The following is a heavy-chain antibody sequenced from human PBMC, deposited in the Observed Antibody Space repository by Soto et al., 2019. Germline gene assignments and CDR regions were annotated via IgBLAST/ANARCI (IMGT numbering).Heavy chain of an antibody. Sequence: QVQLVESGGGVVQPGRSLRLSCAASGFTFSSYGMHWVRQAPGKGLEWVAVIWYDGSNKYYADSVKGRFTISRDNSKNTLYLQMNSLRAEDTAVYYCARECSSGWYFDYWGQGTLVTVSS. J-gene: IGHJ4*02. CDR2: IWYDGSNK. V-gene: IGHV3-33*01. CDR1: GFTFSSYG. D-gene: IGHD6-19*01. CDR3: ARECSSGWYFDY.